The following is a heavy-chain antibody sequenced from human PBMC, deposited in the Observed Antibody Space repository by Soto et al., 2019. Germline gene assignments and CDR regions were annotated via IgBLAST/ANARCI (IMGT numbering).Heavy chain of an antibody. CDR3: ARTRYCGGDCYSPPGSY. V-gene: IGHV3-30-3*01. J-gene: IGHJ4*02. Sequence: GGSLRLSCAASGFTFSSYAMHWVRQAPGKGLEWVAVISYDGSNKYYADSVKGRFTISRDNSKNTLYLQMNSLRAEDTAVYYCARTRYCGGDCYSPPGSYWGQGTLVTVSS. D-gene: IGHD2-21*02. CDR1: GFTFSSYA. CDR2: ISYDGSNK.